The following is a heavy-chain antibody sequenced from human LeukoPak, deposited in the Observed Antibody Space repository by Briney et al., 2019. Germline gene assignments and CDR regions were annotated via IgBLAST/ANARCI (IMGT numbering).Heavy chain of an antibody. CDR2: INHSGST. CDR1: GGSFSGYY. J-gene: IGHJ4*02. CDR3: ARGAYHYDILTGYYPLNYFDY. V-gene: IGHV4-34*01. Sequence: SETLSLTCAVYGGSFSGYYWSWIRQPPGKGLEWIGEINHSGSTNYNPSLKSRVTISVDTSKNQFSLKLSSVTAADTAVYYCARGAYHYDILTGYYPLNYFDYWGQGTLVTVSS. D-gene: IGHD3-9*01.